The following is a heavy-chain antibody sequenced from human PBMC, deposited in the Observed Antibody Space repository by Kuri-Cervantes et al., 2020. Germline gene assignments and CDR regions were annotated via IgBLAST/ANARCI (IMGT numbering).Heavy chain of an antibody. CDR3: ARLLPRGYCTNGVCPRGYFDY. D-gene: IGHD2-8*01. Sequence: KVSFKASGYTFTSYAMSWVRQAPGQGLEWMGIVYPGDSDTRYSPSFHGQVTISVDKSITTAYLQWSSLKASDTAIYYCARLLPRGYCTNGVCPRGYFDYWGQGTLVTVSS. CDR1: GYTFTSYA. V-gene: IGHV5-51*01. CDR2: VYPGDSDT. J-gene: IGHJ4*02.